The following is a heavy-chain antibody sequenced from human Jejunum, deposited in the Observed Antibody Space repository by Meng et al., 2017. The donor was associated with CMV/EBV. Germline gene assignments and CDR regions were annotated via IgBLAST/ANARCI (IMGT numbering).Heavy chain of an antibody. D-gene: IGHD3-22*01. CDR2: IYHSGIT. V-gene: IGHV4-30-4*01. CDR1: DVSTISGDYY. CDR3: ARGHSSGYPLFDY. J-gene: IGHJ4*02. Sequence: HLRDPGPGRINPPRTRTLSSVVSDVSTISGDYYWIGIRKSPGKGLHWIAYIYHSGITYYNPPLQIRLSLSVDTSKNHFSLKLCSLTVADTAVYYCARGHSSGYPLFDYWGQGTLVTVSS.